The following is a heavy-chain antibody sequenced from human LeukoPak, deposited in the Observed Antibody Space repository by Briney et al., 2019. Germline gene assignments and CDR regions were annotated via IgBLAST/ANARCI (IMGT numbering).Heavy chain of an antibody. D-gene: IGHD3-22*01. V-gene: IGHV3-30*03. CDR3: ARPFYYYDSSGYPLSY. CDR1: GFTCSSYG. J-gene: IGHJ4*02. Sequence: GRSLRLSCAASGFTCSSYGMHWVRQAPGKGLEWVAVISYDGSNKYYADSVKGRFTISRDNSKNTLYLQMNSLRAEDTAVYYCARPFYYYDSSGYPLSYWGQGTLVTVSS. CDR2: ISYDGSNK.